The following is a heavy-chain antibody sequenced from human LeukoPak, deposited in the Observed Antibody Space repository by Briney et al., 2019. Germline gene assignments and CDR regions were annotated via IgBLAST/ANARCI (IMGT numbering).Heavy chain of an antibody. CDR2: IIPIFGTA. Sequence: VASVKVSCKASGGTFSSYTISWVRQAPGQGLEWMGGIIPIFGTANYAQKFQGRVTITADESTSTAYMELSSLRSEDTAVYYCARESSISMVRGVIGYWGQGTLVTVSS. CDR1: GGTFSSYT. J-gene: IGHJ4*02. D-gene: IGHD3-10*01. CDR3: ARESSISMVRGVIGY. V-gene: IGHV1-69*13.